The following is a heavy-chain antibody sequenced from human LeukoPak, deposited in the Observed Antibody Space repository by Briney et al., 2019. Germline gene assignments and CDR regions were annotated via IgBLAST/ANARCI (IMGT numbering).Heavy chain of an antibody. D-gene: IGHD6-19*01. J-gene: IGHJ4*02. CDR3: ARDPPYSSGWYGDFDY. CDR1: GFTFSSYA. Sequence: PGGSLRLSCAASGFTFSSYAMHWVRQAPGKGLEWVAVISYDGSNKYYADSVKGRFTISRDNSKNTLYLQMNSLRAEDTAVYYCARDPPYSSGWYGDFDYWGQDPGHRLL. CDR2: ISYDGSNK. V-gene: IGHV3-30-3*01.